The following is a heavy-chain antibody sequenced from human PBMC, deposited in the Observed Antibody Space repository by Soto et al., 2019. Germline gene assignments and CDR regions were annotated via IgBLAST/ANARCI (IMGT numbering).Heavy chain of an antibody. CDR1: GFAFSGST. V-gene: IGHV3-73*01. Sequence: GSLRLSCEGSGFAFSGSTIPRVRPASGKGLGWVGRIRSKTNSYATAYSAGGKGRIIVSRDDSKTTSYLQMDSLKIEDTAMYYCFRENYFSYHGMDVWGQGTTVNVSS. J-gene: IGHJ6*02. CDR3: FRENYFSYHGMDV. CDR2: IRSKTNSYAT.